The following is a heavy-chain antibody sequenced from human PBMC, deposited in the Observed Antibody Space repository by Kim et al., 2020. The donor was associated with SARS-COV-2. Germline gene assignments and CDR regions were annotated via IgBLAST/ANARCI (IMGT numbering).Heavy chain of an antibody. CDR2: IYYSGST. Sequence: SETLSLTCTVSGGSISSYYWSWIRQPPGKGLEWIGYIYYSGSTNYNPSLKSRVTISVDTSKNQFSLKLSSVTAADTAVYYCASQLGYCSSTSCYQDYYYYMDVWGKGTTVTVSS. D-gene: IGHD2-2*01. CDR1: GGSISSYY. V-gene: IGHV4-59*08. J-gene: IGHJ6*03. CDR3: ASQLGYCSSTSCYQDYYYYMDV.